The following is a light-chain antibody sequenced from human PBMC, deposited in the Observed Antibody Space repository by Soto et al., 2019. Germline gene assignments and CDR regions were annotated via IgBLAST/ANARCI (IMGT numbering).Light chain of an antibody. CDR1: SSDVGGYNY. CDR3: SSYAGSNNLV. CDR2: EVS. V-gene: IGLV2-8*01. J-gene: IGLJ2*01. Sequence: QSVLTQPPSASGSPGQSVTICCTGTSSDVGGYNYVSWYQQHPGKAPKLMIYEVSKRPSGVPDRFSGSKSGNTASLTVSGLQAEDEADYYCSSYAGSNNLVFGGGTKLTVL.